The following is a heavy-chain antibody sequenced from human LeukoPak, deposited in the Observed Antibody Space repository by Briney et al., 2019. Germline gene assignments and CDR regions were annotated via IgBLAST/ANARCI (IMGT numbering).Heavy chain of an antibody. CDR3: ATDRRGNNHDFDK. Sequence: PSETLTLTCGVSGYSITNGYFWAWIRQPPGKELEWIGSIHHGGSTYYNPSLRSRVTISADTPKNQFPLKLGSVTAADTAVYYCATDRRGNNHDFDKWGQGTLVTVSS. V-gene: IGHV4-38-2*01. CDR2: IHHGGST. CDR1: GYSITNGYF. D-gene: IGHD3/OR15-3a*01. J-gene: IGHJ4*02.